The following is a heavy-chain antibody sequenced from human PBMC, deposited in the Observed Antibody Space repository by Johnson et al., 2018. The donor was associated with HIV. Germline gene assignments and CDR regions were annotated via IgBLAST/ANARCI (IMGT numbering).Heavy chain of an antibody. CDR1: GFTFSSYG. CDR3: AREGPSERAGFDI. J-gene: IGHJ3*02. CDR2: FWYDGSNN. Sequence: QVQLVESGGGLVKPGGSLRLSCAASGFTFSSYGMHWVRQAPGKGLEWVAVFWYDGSNNYYADSVKGRFTISRDNSKNTLYLQMNSLRAEDTAVYYCAREGPSERAGFDIWGQGTMVTVSS. V-gene: IGHV3-33*08.